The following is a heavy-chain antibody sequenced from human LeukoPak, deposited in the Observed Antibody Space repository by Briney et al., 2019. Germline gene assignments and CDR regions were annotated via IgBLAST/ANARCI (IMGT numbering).Heavy chain of an antibody. D-gene: IGHD3-16*02. V-gene: IGHV3-21*01. J-gene: IGHJ5*02. CDR1: GFTFSSYS. Sequence: RTGGSLRLSCAASGFTFSSYSMNWVRQAPGKGLEWVSSISSSSSYIYYADSVKGRFTISRDNAKNSLYLQMNSLRAEDTAVYYCARDCYAWGSYRSSWFDPWGQGTLVTVSS. CDR2: ISSSSSYI. CDR3: ARDCYAWGSYRSSWFDP.